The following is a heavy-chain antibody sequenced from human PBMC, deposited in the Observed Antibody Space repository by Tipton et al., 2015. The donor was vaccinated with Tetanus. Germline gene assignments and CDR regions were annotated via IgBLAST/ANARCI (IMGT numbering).Heavy chain of an antibody. CDR1: GFTVSSNY. V-gene: IGHV3-53*01. Sequence: SLRLSCAASGFTVSSNYMSWVRQAPGKGLEWVSVIYSGGSTYYADSVKGRFTISRDNSKNTLYLQMNSLRAEDTAVYYCAKDAVAPLTYYFDYWGQGTLVTVSS. J-gene: IGHJ4*02. D-gene: IGHD6-19*01. CDR2: IYSGGST. CDR3: AKDAVAPLTYYFDY.